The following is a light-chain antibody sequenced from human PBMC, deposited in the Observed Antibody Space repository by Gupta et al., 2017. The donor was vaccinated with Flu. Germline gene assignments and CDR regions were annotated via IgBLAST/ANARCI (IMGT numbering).Light chain of an antibody. J-gene: IGKJ4*01. CDR1: QGIGNY. Sequence: DIPMTQSPSSLSASVGDRVTITCRASQGIGNYLAWYQQKPGKVPHLLIYEASTLQSGVPSRFSGSGSGTDFTLTISSLQPEDVATYFCQKYSGPPLTFGGGTKLEIK. V-gene: IGKV1-27*01. CDR2: EAS. CDR3: QKYSGPPLT.